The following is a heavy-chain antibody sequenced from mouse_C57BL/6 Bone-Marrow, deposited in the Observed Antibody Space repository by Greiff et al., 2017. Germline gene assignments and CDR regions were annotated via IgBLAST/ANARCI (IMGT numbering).Heavy chain of an antibody. CDR1: GYTFTSYW. CDR2: IHPNSGST. Sequence: QVQLQQPGAELVKPGASVKLSCKASGYTFTSYWMHWVKQRPGQGLEWIGMIHPNSGSTNYNEKFKSKATLTVDKSSSTAYMQLSSLASEDSAVYYCARRDYGSSWHYFDYWGQGTALTDSS. J-gene: IGHJ2*01. D-gene: IGHD1-1*01. V-gene: IGHV1-64*01. CDR3: ARRDYGSSWHYFDY.